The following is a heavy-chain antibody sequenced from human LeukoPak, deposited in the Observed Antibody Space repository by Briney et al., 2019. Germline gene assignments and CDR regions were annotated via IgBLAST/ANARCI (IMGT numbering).Heavy chain of an antibody. V-gene: IGHV3-7*01. CDR2: MNIDGSEK. CDR3: ARDPVEWELLLDY. J-gene: IGHJ4*02. D-gene: IGHD1-26*01. CDR1: GFTFSSYW. Sequence: GGSLRLSCAAPGFTFSSYWMGWVRQAPGKRLEWVANMNIDGSEKYYADSAKGRFTISRDNARNSVYLQMNSLRVEDTAVYYCARDPVEWELLLDYWGQGTLVTVSS.